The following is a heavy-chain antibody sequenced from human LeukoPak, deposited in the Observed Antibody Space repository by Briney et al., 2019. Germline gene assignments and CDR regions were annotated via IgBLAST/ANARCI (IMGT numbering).Heavy chain of an antibody. J-gene: IGHJ4*02. D-gene: IGHD5-18*01. CDR3: ARGASGYSYGDY. Sequence: SVKVSCKASGGTLSSYAISWVRQAPGQGLEWMGGIIPIFGTANYAQKFQGRVTITADKSTSTAYMELSSLRSEDTAVYYCARGASGYSYGDYWGQGTLVTVSS. V-gene: IGHV1-69*06. CDR2: IIPIFGTA. CDR1: GGTLSSYA.